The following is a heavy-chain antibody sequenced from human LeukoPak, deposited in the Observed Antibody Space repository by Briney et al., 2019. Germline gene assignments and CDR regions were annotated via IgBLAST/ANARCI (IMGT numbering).Heavy chain of an antibody. V-gene: IGHV3-23*01. Sequence: GGSLRLSCAASGFTFSSYTMSWVRQAPGKGLEWVSAITGGGVGTYYADSVKGRFTISRDNSGNTLYPQMNSLRADDTAVYYCAKSEDFDYWGQGTLVTVSS. J-gene: IGHJ4*02. CDR2: ITGGGVGT. CDR3: AKSEDFDY. CDR1: GFTFSSYT.